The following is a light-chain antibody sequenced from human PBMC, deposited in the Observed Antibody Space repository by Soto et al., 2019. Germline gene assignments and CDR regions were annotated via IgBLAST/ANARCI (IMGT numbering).Light chain of an antibody. V-gene: IGLV2-8*01. CDR1: SSDVGAYNY. Sequence: QSALTQPPSASGSPGQSVTIFCTGTSSDVGAYNYVSWYQQHPGKAPKLMIYEVSKRPSGVPDRFSGSKSGNTASLTVSGLQAADEADYFCKSYAGSNTYVFGSGTKLTVL. J-gene: IGLJ1*01. CDR3: KSYAGSNTYV. CDR2: EVS.